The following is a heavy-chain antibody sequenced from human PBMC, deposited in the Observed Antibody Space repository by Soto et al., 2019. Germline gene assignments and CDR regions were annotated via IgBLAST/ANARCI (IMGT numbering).Heavy chain of an antibody. D-gene: IGHD3-16*02. CDR3: AREFRITFGGVIVIYHYMDV. Sequence: ASVKVSCKASGYTFTSYAMHWVRQAPGQRLEWMGWINAGNGNTKYSQKFQGRVAITRDTSASTAYMELSSLRSEDTAVYYCAREFRITFGGVIVIYHYMDVWGKGTTVTVSS. CDR1: GYTFTSYA. J-gene: IGHJ6*03. CDR2: INAGNGNT. V-gene: IGHV1-3*01.